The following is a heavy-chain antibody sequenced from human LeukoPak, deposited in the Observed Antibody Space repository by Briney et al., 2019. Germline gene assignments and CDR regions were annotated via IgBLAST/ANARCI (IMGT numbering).Heavy chain of an antibody. Sequence: SETLSLTCTVSGVSISSYYWSWIRQHPGKGLEWIGYIYYSGSTYYNPSLKSRVTISVDTSKNQFSLKLSSVTAADTAVYYCARDRDYYDSSGSTWFDPWGQGTLVTVSS. CDR3: ARDRDYYDSSGSTWFDP. CDR2: IYYSGST. CDR1: GVSISSYY. V-gene: IGHV4-59*06. J-gene: IGHJ5*02. D-gene: IGHD3-22*01.